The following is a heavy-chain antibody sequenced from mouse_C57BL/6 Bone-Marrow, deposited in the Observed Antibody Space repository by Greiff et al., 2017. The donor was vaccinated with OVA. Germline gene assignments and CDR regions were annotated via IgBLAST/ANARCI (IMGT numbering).Heavy chain of an antibody. CDR2: IDPSDSYT. CDR1: GYTFTSYW. V-gene: IGHV1-50*01. J-gene: IGHJ2*01. CDR3: ARFCFDY. Sequence: VQLQQPGAELVKPGASVKLSCKASGYTFTSYWMQWVKQRPGQGLEWIGEIDPSDSYTNYNQKFKGKATLTVDTSSSTAYMQLSSLTSEDSAVYYCARFCFDYWGQGTTRTVSS.